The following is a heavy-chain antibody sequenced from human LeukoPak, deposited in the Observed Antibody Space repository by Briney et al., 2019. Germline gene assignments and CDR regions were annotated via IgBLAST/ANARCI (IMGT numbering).Heavy chain of an antibody. CDR3: ARGGTSGWRTPNDDY. CDR1: GYTFTGYY. CDR2: ISAYNGYT. J-gene: IGHJ4*02. D-gene: IGHD6-19*01. Sequence: GASVKVSCKASGYTFTGYYMHWVRQAPGQGLEWMGWISAYNGYTNYAQKLQGRVTMTTDTSTNTVYMELRSLRSDDTAVYYCARGGTSGWRTPNDDYWGQGTLVTVSS. V-gene: IGHV1-18*04.